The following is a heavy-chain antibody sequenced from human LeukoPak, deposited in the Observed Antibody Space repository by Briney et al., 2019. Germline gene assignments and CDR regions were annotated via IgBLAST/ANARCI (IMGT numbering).Heavy chain of an antibody. V-gene: IGHV3-20*04. D-gene: IGHD3-22*01. CDR3: ARDLSVVITGSFDS. CDR1: GFSFDDYG. J-gene: IGHJ4*02. CDR2: INWNDDST. Sequence: GGSLRLSCAASGFSFDDYGLTWVRHAPGKGLEWVSGINWNDDSTDYADSVKGRFTISRDNAKNSLYLQMNSLRAEDTALYYCARDLSVVITGSFDSWGQGTLVTVSS.